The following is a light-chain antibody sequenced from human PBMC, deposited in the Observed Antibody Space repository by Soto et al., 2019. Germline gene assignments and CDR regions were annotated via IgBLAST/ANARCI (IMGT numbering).Light chain of an antibody. J-gene: IGLJ2*01. CDR3: QVWDSSIVV. CDR1: NIGSKN. CDR2: RDS. Sequence: SSELTQPLSVSGALGQTARLTRGGTNIGSKNVHWYQQKPGQAPVLVIYRDSNRPSGIPERFSGSNSGNTATLTISRAQAGDEADSYCQVWDSSIVVFGGGTELTVL. V-gene: IGLV3-9*01.